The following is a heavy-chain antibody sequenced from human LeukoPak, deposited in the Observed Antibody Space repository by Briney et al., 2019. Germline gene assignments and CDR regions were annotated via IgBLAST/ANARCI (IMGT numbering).Heavy chain of an antibody. D-gene: IGHD5-24*01. CDR2: IYRGGDT. CDR3: ASCREGYNWLDY. CDR1: GLTVGGSY. Sequence: GGSLRLSCEASGLTVGGSYMNWVRQAPGKGLEWVSVIYRGGDTYYADSVKGRFTISRDNSKNTLYLRMNSLRAEDTAVYYCASCREGYNWLDYWGQGTRVIVSS. J-gene: IGHJ4*02. V-gene: IGHV3-53*01.